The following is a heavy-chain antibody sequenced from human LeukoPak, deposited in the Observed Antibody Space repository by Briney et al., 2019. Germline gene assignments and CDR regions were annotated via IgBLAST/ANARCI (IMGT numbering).Heavy chain of an antibody. V-gene: IGHV4-59*01. Sequence: SETLSLTCTVSGGSISSYYWSWIRQPPRKGLEWIGYIYYSGSTNYNPSLKSRVTISVDTSRNQFSLKLSSVTAADTAVYYCARSSGSYYYYYMDVWGKGTTVTVSS. J-gene: IGHJ6*03. CDR3: ARSSGSYYYYYMDV. CDR1: GGSISSYY. D-gene: IGHD1-26*01. CDR2: IYYSGST.